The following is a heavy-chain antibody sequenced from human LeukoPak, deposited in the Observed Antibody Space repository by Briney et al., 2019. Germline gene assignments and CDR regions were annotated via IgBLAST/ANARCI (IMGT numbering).Heavy chain of an antibody. CDR1: GFSFCDYT. D-gene: IGHD2-2*01. J-gene: IGHJ3*02. CDR3: TRSRVVVLPAAMKSWQDAFDI. CDR2: IRLKAYGGTT. Sequence: GGSLRLSCTGSGFSFCDYTLSWVRQAPGKGLEWVGFIRLKAYGGTTENAASVKGRFTISRDDSKSIAYLQMNSLKTEDTAVYYCTRSRVVVLPAAMKSWQDAFDIWGQGTKVTVSS. V-gene: IGHV3-49*04.